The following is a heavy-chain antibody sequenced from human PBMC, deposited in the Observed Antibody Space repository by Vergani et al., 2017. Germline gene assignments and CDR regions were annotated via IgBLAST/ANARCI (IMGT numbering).Heavy chain of an antibody. V-gene: IGHV3-30*02. J-gene: IGHJ4*02. CDR2: TRNDGIVE. CDR3: ATAGATYCRSASCYDFFEY. CDR1: GFTFTNYG. Sequence: QVQLVESGGGVVQPGGSLRLSCAASGFTFTNYGMHWVRQAPGKGLEWVAFTRNDGIVEYYGDSVRGRFTISRDNSKNTLYLQMNRLRPEDTAVYYCATAGATYCRSASCYDFFEYWGQGTLVTVAS. D-gene: IGHD2-15*01.